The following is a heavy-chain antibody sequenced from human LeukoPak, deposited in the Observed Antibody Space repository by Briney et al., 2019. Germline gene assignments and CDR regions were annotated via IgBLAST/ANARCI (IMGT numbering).Heavy chain of an antibody. CDR3: ARGSRFGELLNYYFDY. CDR2: ISYNGSNK. J-gene: IGHJ4*02. CDR1: GFTFSSYA. D-gene: IGHD3-10*01. V-gene: IGHV3-30*04. Sequence: PGGSLRLSCAASGFTFSSYAMHWVRQAPGKGLEWVAVISYNGSNKYYADYVQGPFTISRYNSKTSLYLQMNSLRAEDTAVYSCARGSRFGELLNYYFDYWGQGTLVTVSS.